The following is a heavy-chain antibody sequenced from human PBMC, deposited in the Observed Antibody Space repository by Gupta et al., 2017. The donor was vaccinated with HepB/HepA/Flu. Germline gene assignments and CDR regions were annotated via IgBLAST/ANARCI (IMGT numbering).Heavy chain of an antibody. CDR3: VGDKDWAFDS. Sequence: EVQLVESGGGLVQPGGSMRLSCAASGFTFSIYSINWIRQAPGKKLEWVAYISSTYEIWYADSVKGRFTISRDNGKNSLYLQMNSLRDEDTALYYCVGDKDWAFDSWGQGTPVTVSS. D-gene: IGHD3/OR15-3a*01. V-gene: IGHV3-48*02. J-gene: IGHJ4*02. CDR2: ISSTYEI. CDR1: GFTFSIYS.